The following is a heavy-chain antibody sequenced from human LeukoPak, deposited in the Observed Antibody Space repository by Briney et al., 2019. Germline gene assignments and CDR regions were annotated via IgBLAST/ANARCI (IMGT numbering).Heavy chain of an antibody. D-gene: IGHD4-17*01. V-gene: IGHV3-15*01. CDR2: IKSKTDGETT. CDR3: TTAPYYTTDYGDYYYYYGMDV. J-gene: IGHJ6*02. Sequence: PGGSLRLSYAASGFTFSNALMSWLRQAPRKGLEWVGRIKSKTDGETTDYAAPVKGRFTISRDDSKNTLYLQMNSLKTEDTAVYYCTTAPYYTTDYGDYYYYYGMDVWGQGTTVTVSS. CDR1: GFTFSNAL.